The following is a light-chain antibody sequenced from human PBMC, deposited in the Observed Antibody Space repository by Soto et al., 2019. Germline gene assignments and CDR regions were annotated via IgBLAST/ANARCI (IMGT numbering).Light chain of an antibody. Sequence: EIVLTQSPGTLSLSPGERATLSCRASQSVSSNFLAWYQQKSGQAPRLLIYVASSRATGIPGRFSGSGSGTDFTLTISRLAPEDFAVYYCQQYASSPITFGQGTRLEIK. J-gene: IGKJ5*01. CDR3: QQYASSPIT. CDR2: VAS. V-gene: IGKV3-20*01. CDR1: QSVSSNF.